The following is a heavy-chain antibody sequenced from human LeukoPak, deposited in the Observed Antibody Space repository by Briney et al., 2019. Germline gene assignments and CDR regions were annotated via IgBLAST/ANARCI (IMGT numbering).Heavy chain of an antibody. CDR2: IYTSGST. Sequence: PSETLSLTCTVSGDSISTYYWSWIRQPAGKGLEWIGRIYTSGSTNYNPSLKSRVTMSVDTSKNQFSLKLSSVTAADTAVYYCARTMVRGVIGGFDYWGQGTLVTVSS. CDR1: GDSISTYY. CDR3: ARTMVRGVIGGFDY. J-gene: IGHJ4*02. V-gene: IGHV4-4*07. D-gene: IGHD3-10*01.